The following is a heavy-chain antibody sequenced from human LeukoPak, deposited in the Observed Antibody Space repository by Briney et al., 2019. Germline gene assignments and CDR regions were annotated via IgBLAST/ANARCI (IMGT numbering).Heavy chain of an antibody. D-gene: IGHD3-10*01. CDR2: ISSDGIRT. CDR1: GFTFSNYA. J-gene: IGHJ4*02. Sequence: GGSLRLSCSASGFTFSNYAMHWVRQAPGKGLEYVSAISSDGIRTYYADSVKGRFTISRDNSKNTLDLQMSSLRAEDTAVYYCASAYGSGSYYKGYFDYWGQGPLVTVSS. CDR3: ASAYGSGSYYKGYFDY. V-gene: IGHV3-64D*09.